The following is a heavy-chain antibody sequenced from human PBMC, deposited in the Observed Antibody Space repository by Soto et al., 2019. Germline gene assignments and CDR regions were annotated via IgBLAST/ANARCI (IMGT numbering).Heavy chain of an antibody. CDR1: GGSFSGYY. CDR3: ARMGEVRSYGYKDYYYGMDV. CDR2: INHSGST. D-gene: IGHD5-18*01. J-gene: IGHJ6*02. Sequence: SETLSLTCAVYGGSFSGYYWSWIRQPPGKGLEWIGEINHSGSTNYNPSLKSRVTISVDTSKNQFSLKLSSVTAADTAVYYCARMGEVRSYGYKDYYYGMDVWGQGTTVTVSS. V-gene: IGHV4-34*01.